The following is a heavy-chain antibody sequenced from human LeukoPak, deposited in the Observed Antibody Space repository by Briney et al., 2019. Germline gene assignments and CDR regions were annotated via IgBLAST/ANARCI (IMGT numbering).Heavy chain of an antibody. CDR1: GGSISSGSYY. CDR3: ARTDSSSWYGDAFDI. Sequence: SQTLSLTXTVSGGSISSGSYYWSWIRQPAGQGLEWIGRIYTSGSTNYNPSLKSRVTISVDTSKNQFSLKLSSVTAADTAVYYCARTDSSSWYGDAFDIWGQGTMVTVSS. J-gene: IGHJ3*02. CDR2: IYTSGST. D-gene: IGHD6-13*01. V-gene: IGHV4-61*02.